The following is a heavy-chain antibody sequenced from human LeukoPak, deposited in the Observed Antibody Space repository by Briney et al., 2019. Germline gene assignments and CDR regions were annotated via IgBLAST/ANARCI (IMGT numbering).Heavy chain of an antibody. J-gene: IGHJ4*02. CDR2: ITGNAGRT. CDR1: GFTFSSYA. Sequence: PGGSLGLSCAASGFTFSSYAMSWVRQAPGKGLEWVVAITGNAGRTFYADSVKGRFTISRDNFKNTVYLQMNSLRAEDTAVCYCAKEEGFDYWGQGTLVTVSS. V-gene: IGHV3-23*01. CDR3: AKEEGFDY.